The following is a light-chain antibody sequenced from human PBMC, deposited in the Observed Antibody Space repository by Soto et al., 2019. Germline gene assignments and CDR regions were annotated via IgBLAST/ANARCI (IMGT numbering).Light chain of an antibody. J-gene: IGLJ3*02. CDR1: SSNIGAGYD. V-gene: IGLV1-40*01. CDR3: QSFDSSLTAWV. Sequence: QSVLTQPPSVSGAPGQRVTISCTGSSSNIGAGYDVHWYQQVPGRAPKLLIYVSSNRPSGVPDRFSGSKSGTSASLAITGLQAGDEADYYCQSFDSSLTAWVFGGGTKVTVL. CDR2: VSS.